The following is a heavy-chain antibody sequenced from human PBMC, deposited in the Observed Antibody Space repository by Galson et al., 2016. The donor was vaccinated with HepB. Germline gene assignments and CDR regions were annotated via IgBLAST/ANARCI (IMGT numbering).Heavy chain of an antibody. J-gene: IGHJ6*03. Sequence: SLRLSCAASGFTVSSYYMSWVRQAPGKGLEWVSVIFYGGTTYYADSVEGRFTISRDDSMNTLYLQMNSQTAEDTAVYFCARTSYRECTGTRCVNFRYYYYYMDVWGKGTTVTVSS. CDR3: ARTSYRECTGTRCVNFRYYYYYMDV. CDR1: GFTVSSYY. V-gene: IGHV3-53*01. CDR2: IFYGGTT. D-gene: IGHD2-2*01.